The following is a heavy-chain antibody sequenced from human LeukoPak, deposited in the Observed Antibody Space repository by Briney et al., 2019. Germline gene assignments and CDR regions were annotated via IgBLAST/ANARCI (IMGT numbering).Heavy chain of an antibody. V-gene: IGHV3-21*01. J-gene: IGHJ4*02. CDR2: ISSSSSYI. CDR1: GFTFSSYW. D-gene: IGHD6-13*01. Sequence: GGSLRLSCAASGFTFSSYWMHWVRQAPGKGLVWVSSISSSSSYIYYADSVKGRFTISRDNAKNSLYLQMNSLRAEDTAVYYCASDIAAAGQFDYWGQGTLVTVSS. CDR3: ASDIAAAGQFDY.